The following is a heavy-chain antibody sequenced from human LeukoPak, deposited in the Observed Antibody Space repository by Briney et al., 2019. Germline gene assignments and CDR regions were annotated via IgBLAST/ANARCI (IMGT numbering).Heavy chain of an antibody. CDR2: ISSSGSTI. CDR1: GFTFSSYE. V-gene: IGHV3-48*03. D-gene: IGHD6-19*01. CDR3: ASTMYSSGSSDY. J-gene: IGHJ4*02. Sequence: SGGSLRLSCAASGFTFSSYEVNWVRQAPGKGLEWVSYISSSGSTIYYADSVKGRFTISRDNAKNSLYLQMNSLRAEDTAVYYCASTMYSSGSSDYWGQGTLVTVSS.